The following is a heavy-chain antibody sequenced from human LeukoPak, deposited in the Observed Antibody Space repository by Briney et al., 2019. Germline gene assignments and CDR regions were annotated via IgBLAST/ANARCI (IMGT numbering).Heavy chain of an antibody. V-gene: IGHV4-34*01. D-gene: IGHD5-24*01. CDR3: ARARDRSKAGDH. Sequence: SETLSLTCDVYGGSCDDYYCSWIRQPPGKGLEWIGEIHPSEGFYYNSSLMSRVTISIDTSKTHFSLRLASVTAADTGFYYCARARDRSKAGDHWGQGSLVTVSS. J-gene: IGHJ4*02. CDR2: IHPSEGF. CDR1: GGSCDDYY.